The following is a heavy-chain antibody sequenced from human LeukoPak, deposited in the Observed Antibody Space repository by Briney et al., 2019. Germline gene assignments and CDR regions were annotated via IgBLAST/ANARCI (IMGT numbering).Heavy chain of an antibody. D-gene: IGHD2-15*01. J-gene: IGHJ6*02. CDR1: GYTLTELS. CDR3: ATGAAAAAGPYCSGGSCYSGSYGMDV. Sequence: AASVKVSCKVSGYTLTELSMHWVRQAPGKGLEWMGGFDPEDGVTIYAQKFQGRVTMTEDTSTDTAYIELSSLRSEDTAVYYCATGAAAAAGPYCSGGSCYSGSYGMDVWGQGTTVTVSS. V-gene: IGHV1-24*01. CDR2: FDPEDGVT.